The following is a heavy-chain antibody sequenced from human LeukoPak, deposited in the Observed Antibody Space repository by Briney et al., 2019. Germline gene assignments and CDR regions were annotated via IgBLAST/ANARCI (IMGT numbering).Heavy chain of an antibody. D-gene: IGHD7-27*01. Sequence: GGSLRLSCAASGFPFSSYAMHWVRQAPGKGLEWVGFIRHGGSNKYHRDSVKGRFTISRDNSKNTLYLQMNSLRAEDTAVYYCTKVRLLGALDDALHIWGQGTMVTVSS. V-gene: IGHV3-30*02. CDR2: IRHGGSNK. J-gene: IGHJ3*02. CDR1: GFPFSSYA. CDR3: TKVRLLGALDDALHI.